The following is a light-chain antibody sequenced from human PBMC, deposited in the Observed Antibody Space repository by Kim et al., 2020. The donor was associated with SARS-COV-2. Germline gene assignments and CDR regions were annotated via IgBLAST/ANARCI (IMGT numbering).Light chain of an antibody. CDR1: ESIPRW. CDR2: ETS. V-gene: IGKV1-5*03. CDR3: QHYNSYPWT. J-gene: IGKJ1*01. Sequence: DIQMTQSPSTLSASLGDRVTITCRASESIPRWLAWYQQKPGKAPKLLIYETSNLEGGVPSRFSGSGSETEFTLTISSLQPDDIATYYCQHYNSYPWTFGQGTKVDIK.